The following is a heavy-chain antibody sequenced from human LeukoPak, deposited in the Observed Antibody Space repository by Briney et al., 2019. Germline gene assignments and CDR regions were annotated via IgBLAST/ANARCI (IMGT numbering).Heavy chain of an antibody. CDR1: GFTFSSYS. V-gene: IGHV3-21*01. J-gene: IGHJ3*02. Sequence: PGGSLRLSCAASGFTFSSYSMNWVRQAPGKGLEWVSSISSSSSYIYYADSVKGRFTISRDNAKNSLYLQMNSLRAEDTAVYYCARAFPRDNDAFDIWGQGTMVNVSS. D-gene: IGHD2/OR15-2a*01. CDR3: ARAFPRDNDAFDI. CDR2: ISSSSSYI.